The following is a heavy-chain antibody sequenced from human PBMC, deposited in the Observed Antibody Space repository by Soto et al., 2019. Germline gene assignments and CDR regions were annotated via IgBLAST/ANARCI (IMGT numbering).Heavy chain of an antibody. Sequence: EVQLVGSGGGLVQPGRSLRLSCVASGFTADDYAMHWVRQAPGKGLEWVSGISSNSDTIDYADSVKGRFTISRDNAKNSLFLQMNSLRPEDTALYYCAKDMKWGGMTTIHYFDSWGQGTLVTVSS. V-gene: IGHV3-9*02. CDR3: AKDMKWGGMTTIHYFDS. J-gene: IGHJ4*02. D-gene: IGHD4-17*01. CDR1: GFTADDYA. CDR2: ISSNSDTI.